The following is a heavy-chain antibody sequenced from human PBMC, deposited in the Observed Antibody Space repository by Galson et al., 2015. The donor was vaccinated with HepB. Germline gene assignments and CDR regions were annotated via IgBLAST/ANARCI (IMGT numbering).Heavy chain of an antibody. J-gene: IGHJ4*02. V-gene: IGHV1-46*01. CDR2: INPSGGST. CDR1: GYTFTSYY. D-gene: IGHD3-10*01. CDR3: ASVYYYGSGSYFHFDY. Sequence: SVKVSCKAPGYTFTSYYMHWVRQAPGQGLEWMGIINPSGGSTSYAQKFQGRVTMTRDTSTSTVYMELSSLRSEDTAVYYCASVYYYGSGSYFHFDYWGQGTLVTVSS.